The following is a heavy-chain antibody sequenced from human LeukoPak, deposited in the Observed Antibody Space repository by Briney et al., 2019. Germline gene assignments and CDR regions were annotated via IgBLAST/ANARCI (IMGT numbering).Heavy chain of an antibody. D-gene: IGHD3-22*01. CDR1: GGSISSGSYY. CDR2: IYTSGST. V-gene: IGHV4-61*02. CDR3: ARDSGSSGYYSGDDAFDI. J-gene: IGHJ3*02. Sequence: SETLSLTCTVSGGSISSGSYYWSWIRQPAGKGLEWIGRIYTSGSTNYNPSLKSRVTISVDTSKNQFSLKLGSVTAADTAVYYCARDSGSSGYYSGDDAFDIWGQGTMVTVSS.